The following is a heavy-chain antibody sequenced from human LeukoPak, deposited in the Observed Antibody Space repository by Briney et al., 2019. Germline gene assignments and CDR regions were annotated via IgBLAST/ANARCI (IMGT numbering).Heavy chain of an antibody. CDR1: GFTFSSYG. CDR2: ISGSGGST. D-gene: IGHD3-22*01. Sequence: GGTLRLSCAASGFTFSSYGMSWVRQAPGKGLEWVSAISGSGGSTYYADSVKGRFTISRDNSKNTLYLQMNSLRAEDTAVYYCAKDPYYDSSGYPAYWGQGTLVTVSS. V-gene: IGHV3-23*01. J-gene: IGHJ4*02. CDR3: AKDPYYDSSGYPAY.